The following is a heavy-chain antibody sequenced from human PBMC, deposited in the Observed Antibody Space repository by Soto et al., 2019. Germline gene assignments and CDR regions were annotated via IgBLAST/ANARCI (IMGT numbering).Heavy chain of an antibody. CDR1: GGSFRGYY. CDR2: INHRGTT. Sequence: SETLSLTCAVYGGSFRGYYWNWVRQPPGKGLEWIGEINHRGTTSYSPSLKSRVTMSVDTSKNQISLKLNSVTAADTAVYYCARSVGSSSEYYFDNWGQGTPVTVS. V-gene: IGHV4-34*01. CDR3: ARSVGSSSEYYFDN. D-gene: IGHD6-6*01. J-gene: IGHJ4*02.